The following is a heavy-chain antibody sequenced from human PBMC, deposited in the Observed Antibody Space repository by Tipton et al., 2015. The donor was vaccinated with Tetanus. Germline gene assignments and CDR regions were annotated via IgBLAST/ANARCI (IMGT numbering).Heavy chain of an antibody. CDR3: AREGQWLGSDAFDV. CDR1: GFTLRRYG. D-gene: IGHD6-19*01. Sequence: SLRLSCAASGFTLRRYGMHWVRQAPGQGLEWVANIKEDGNGQYYVDSVKGRLTISRDNAKNSLFLQMDGLRGDDTAVYYCAREGQWLGSDAFDVWGRGTMVTVSS. J-gene: IGHJ3*01. V-gene: IGHV3-7*01. CDR2: IKEDGNGQ.